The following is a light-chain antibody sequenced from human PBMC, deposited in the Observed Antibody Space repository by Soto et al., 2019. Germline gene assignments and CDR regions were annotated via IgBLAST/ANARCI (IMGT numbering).Light chain of an antibody. CDR1: QGVSRK. CDR3: QQYYQLPR. V-gene: IGKV3-15*01. Sequence: THSPSTLCSSAGDRATASCRTSQGVSRKFAWYQHKPGQAPSLLISGASTGATVIPARFSGSGSGTEFTLTISCLQSEDIAVYYCQQYYQLPRFGEGTKV. CDR2: GAS. J-gene: IGKJ1*01.